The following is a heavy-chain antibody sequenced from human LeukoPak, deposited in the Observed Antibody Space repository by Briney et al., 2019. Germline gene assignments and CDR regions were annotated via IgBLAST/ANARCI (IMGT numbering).Heavy chain of an antibody. CDR3: ARESGKFDY. V-gene: IGHV3-43*02. CDR2: ISGDGVST. Sequence: GGSLRLSCVASGLPIGDFAVHWVRQAPGQGLEWVSLISGDGVSTFFTDSVKGRFSISRDNSKNSLFLEMSSLRAEDTAMYYCARESGKFDYWGQGTLVAVSS. CDR1: GLPIGDFA. J-gene: IGHJ4*02.